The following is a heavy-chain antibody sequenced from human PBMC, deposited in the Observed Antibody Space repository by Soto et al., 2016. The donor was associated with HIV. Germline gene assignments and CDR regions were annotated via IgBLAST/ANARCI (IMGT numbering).Heavy chain of an antibody. CDR3: VRREPSLXNHFDY. CDR1: GESFVGYY. Sequence: QVQLQQWGAGLLKPSETLSLTCAVYGESFVGYYWTWIRQVPGDGLEWIGEINHGGNATYNPSLKSRVFMFVDPSKNQFSLRIFSVTAADTALYYCVRREPSLXNHFDYWGQGTLVTVSS. V-gene: IGHV4-34*01. CDR2: INHGGNA. J-gene: IGHJ4*02.